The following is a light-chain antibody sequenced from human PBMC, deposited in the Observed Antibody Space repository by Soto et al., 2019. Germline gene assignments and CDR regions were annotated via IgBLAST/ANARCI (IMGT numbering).Light chain of an antibody. J-gene: IGKJ5*01. CDR2: AAS. V-gene: IGKV1-8*01. Sequence: AIRMTQSPSSFSASTGDRVTITCRASQGISSYLAWYQQKPGKAPKLLIYAASTLQSGVPSRFRGSGSGTDFTLTISRLQSEDFATYYCQQYYSYPPITFGQGTRLEIK. CDR3: QQYYSYPPIT. CDR1: QGISSY.